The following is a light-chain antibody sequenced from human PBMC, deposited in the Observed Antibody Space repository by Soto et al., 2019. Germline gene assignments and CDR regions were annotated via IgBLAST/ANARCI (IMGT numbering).Light chain of an antibody. J-gene: IGKJ1*01. V-gene: IGKV3-20*01. CDR3: QQYGSSQE. CDR1: QSVSSSY. CDR2: GAS. Sequence: KVLTQSRGTVSLSPGERATLSCRASQSVSSSYLAWYKQKPCQAPRLLIYGASSRATGIPDRLSGRGSGTEFTLTISRMEREDFAVYYCQQYGSSQEVGPGTKVDIK.